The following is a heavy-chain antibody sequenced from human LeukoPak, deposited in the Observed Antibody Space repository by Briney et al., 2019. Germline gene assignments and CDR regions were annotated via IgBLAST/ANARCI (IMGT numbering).Heavy chain of an antibody. CDR3: ARRTYFYDSSGYYFDY. D-gene: IGHD3-22*01. J-gene: IGHJ4*02. V-gene: IGHV4-39*07. CDR1: GGSISSSSYY. Sequence: SETLSLTCTVSGGSISSSSYYWGWIRQPPGKGLEWIGSIYYSGSTYYNPSLKSRVTISVDTSKNQFSLKLSSVTAADTAVYYCARRTYFYDSSGYYFDYWGQGTLVTVSS. CDR2: IYYSGST.